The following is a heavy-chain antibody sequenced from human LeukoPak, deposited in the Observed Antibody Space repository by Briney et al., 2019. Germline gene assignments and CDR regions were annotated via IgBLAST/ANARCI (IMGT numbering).Heavy chain of an antibody. CDR3: ARQVQGVIRPDY. CDR2: IYYSGST. V-gene: IGHV4-39*01. CDR1: GFTFSSYS. Sequence: LRLSCAASGFTFSSYSMNWIRQPPGKGLEWIGTIYYSGSTYYNPSLKSRVTVSVDTSKNQFSLELSSVTAADTAVYYCARQVQGVIRPDYWGQGTLVTVSS. J-gene: IGHJ4*02. D-gene: IGHD1-1*01.